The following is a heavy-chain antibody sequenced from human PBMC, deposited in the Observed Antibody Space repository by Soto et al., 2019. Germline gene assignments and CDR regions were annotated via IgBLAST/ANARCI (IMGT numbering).Heavy chain of an antibody. Sequence: ASVNVSCKASGYMFTGYYMHGVRQAPGQGLEWMGWINPDSGGTNYQQKFQGRVTMTRDTSISTAYLELSSLRSDDTAVYYCTRKLAKFNFDYWGQGTLVAVCS. CDR3: TRKLAKFNFDY. CDR1: GYMFTGYY. CDR2: INPDSGGT. D-gene: IGHD5-12*01. V-gene: IGHV1-2*02. J-gene: IGHJ4*02.